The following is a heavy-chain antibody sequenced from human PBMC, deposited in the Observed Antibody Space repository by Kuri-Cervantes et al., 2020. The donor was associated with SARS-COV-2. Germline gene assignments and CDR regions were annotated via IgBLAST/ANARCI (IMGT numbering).Heavy chain of an antibody. Sequence: SCAVSGGSISSGGYSWSWIRQPPGKGLEWIGYIYHSGSTYYNPSLKSRVTISVDRSKNQFSLKLSSVTAADTAVYYCASQNSGSSDFDYWGQGTLVTVSS. CDR3: ASQNSGSSDFDY. CDR1: GGSISSGGYS. CDR2: IYHSGST. J-gene: IGHJ4*02. V-gene: IGHV4-30-2*01. D-gene: IGHD1-26*01.